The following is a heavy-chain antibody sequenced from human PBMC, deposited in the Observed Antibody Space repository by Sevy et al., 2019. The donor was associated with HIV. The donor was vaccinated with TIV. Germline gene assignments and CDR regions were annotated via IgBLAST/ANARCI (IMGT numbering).Heavy chain of an antibody. Sequence: ASVKVSCKTSGYIFTNSGITWVRQAPGQGLEWMGWIGVYNGNLKYDQQFQGRVTMTTDTSTSTAYMELTSLRSDDTGVYYCARVPTYHYGSATYFDYWGQGTLVTVSS. V-gene: IGHV1-18*01. J-gene: IGHJ4*02. CDR2: IGVYNGNL. D-gene: IGHD3-10*01. CDR3: ARVPTYHYGSATYFDY. CDR1: GYIFTNSG.